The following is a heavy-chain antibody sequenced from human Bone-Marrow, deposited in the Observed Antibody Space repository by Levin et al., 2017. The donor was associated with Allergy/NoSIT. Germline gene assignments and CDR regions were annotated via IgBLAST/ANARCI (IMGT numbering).Heavy chain of an antibody. CDR1: GFTLSNAW. D-gene: IGHD3-10*01. J-gene: IGHJ1*01. CDR3: AHYGPAEYFQD. V-gene: IGHV3-15*01. CDR2: IRSKNDGGTT. Sequence: GESLKISCAASGFTLSNAWMSWVRQAPGKGLEWVGRIRSKNDGGTTEYAAPVKGRFTISRDDSKNTLYLQINSLKTDDTAVYYCAHYGPAEYFQDWGPGTLVTVSS.